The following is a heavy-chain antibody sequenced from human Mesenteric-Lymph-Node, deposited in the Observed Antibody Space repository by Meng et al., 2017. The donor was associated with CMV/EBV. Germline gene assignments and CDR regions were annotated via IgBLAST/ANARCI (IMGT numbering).Heavy chain of an antibody. Sequence: GGSLRPSCTASGFTYSRKYISWVRQAPGKGLECISVIYSTGSTYYADSVKGRVAISRDNAEKSLYLQMNSLRADDTAIYYCARVSDFWSGDYVYYYYYGMDVWGQGTTVTVSS. D-gene: IGHD3-3*01. V-gene: IGHV3-66*01. J-gene: IGHJ6*02. CDR1: GFTYSRKY. CDR3: ARVSDFWSGDYVYYYYYGMDV. CDR2: IYSTGST.